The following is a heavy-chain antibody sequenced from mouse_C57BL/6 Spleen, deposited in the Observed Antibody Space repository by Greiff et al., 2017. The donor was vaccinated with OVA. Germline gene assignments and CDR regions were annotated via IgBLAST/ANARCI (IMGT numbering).Heavy chain of an antibody. V-gene: IGHV1-82*01. CDR3: ARLVHWYCDV. CDR2: IYPGDGDT. Sequence: VQLQQSGPELVKPGASVKISCKASGYAFSSSWMNWVKQRPGKGLEWIGRIYPGDGDTNYNGKFKGKATLTADKSSSTAYMQLSSLTSEDSAVYFCARLVHWYCDVWGTGTTVTVSS. CDR1: GYAFSSSW. J-gene: IGHJ1*03.